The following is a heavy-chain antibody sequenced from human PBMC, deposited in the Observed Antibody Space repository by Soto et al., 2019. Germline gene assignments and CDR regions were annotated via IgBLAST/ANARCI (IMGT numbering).Heavy chain of an antibody. CDR2: ISADVSDT. Sequence: GGSLRLSCSASGFTLSNDLVHWVRQSPGKGLVWVSRISADVSDTAYADSVKGRFSISRDNARNTVYLQMSSLRVDDTAVYYCLRDLCGNNCYSSYYYYAMDVWGQGTTVTVSS. J-gene: IGHJ6*02. D-gene: IGHD2-21*02. CDR3: LRDLCGNNCYSSYYYYAMDV. CDR1: GFTLSNDL. V-gene: IGHV3-74*01.